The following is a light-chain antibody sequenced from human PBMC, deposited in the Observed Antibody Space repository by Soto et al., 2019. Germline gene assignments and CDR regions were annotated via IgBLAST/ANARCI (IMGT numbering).Light chain of an antibody. CDR2: SDT. Sequence: SYELTQPPSVSVAPGKTASISCGGNDIGSKGVQWYQQKPGQAPVLVIYSDTDLPPVITERFSGSNSANLATLTISRVEAGDEADYYCQVWDSGSAHVVFGGGTKVTVL. CDR3: QVWDSGSAHVV. CDR1: DIGSKG. J-gene: IGLJ2*01. V-gene: IGLV3-21*01.